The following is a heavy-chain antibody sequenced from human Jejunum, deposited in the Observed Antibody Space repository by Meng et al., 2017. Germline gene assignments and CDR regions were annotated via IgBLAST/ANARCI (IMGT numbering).Heavy chain of an antibody. Sequence: GGSLRLSCAASGFTFSTYALTWVRQAPGKGMEWVSSISGTEDKTLYADSVKGRLTISRDSSKNTLYLQRNSLRADDTAVYDCATGGSERNRILEYWGQGTLVTVSS. CDR3: ATGGSERNRILEY. CDR2: ISGTEDKT. CDR1: GFTFSTYA. J-gene: IGHJ4*02. V-gene: IGHV3-23*01. D-gene: IGHD2/OR15-2a*01.